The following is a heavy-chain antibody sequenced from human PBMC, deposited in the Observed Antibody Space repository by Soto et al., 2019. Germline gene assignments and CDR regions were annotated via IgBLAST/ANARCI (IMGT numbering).Heavy chain of an antibody. V-gene: IGHV1-2*02. CDR2: INPNSGGT. CDR1: GYTFTGYY. J-gene: IGHJ3*02. D-gene: IGHD5-12*01. CDR3: ARVRSEAYSGYDGAFDI. Sequence: ASVKVSCKASGYTFTGYYMHWVRQAPGQGLEWMGWINPNSGGTNYAQKFQGRVTMTRDTSISTAYMELSRLRSDDTAVYYFARVRSEAYSGYDGAFDIWGQGTMVTVSS.